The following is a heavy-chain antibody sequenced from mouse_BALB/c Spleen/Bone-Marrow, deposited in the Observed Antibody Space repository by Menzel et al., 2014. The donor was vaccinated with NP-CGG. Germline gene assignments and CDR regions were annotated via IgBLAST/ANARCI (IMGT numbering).Heavy chain of an antibody. CDR1: GFSLTSHG. Sequence: VKLVESGPGLVSPSQSLSIPCTVSGFSLTSHGVHWVRQPPGKGLEWLGAIWAGGSTNYNSALMSRLSITKDNSKSQVFLEMDSLQTDYTAMYYCARVFTTATWGFAYWGQGTLVTVSA. V-gene: IGHV2-9*02. CDR3: ARVFTTATWGFAY. D-gene: IGHD1-2*01. CDR2: IWAGGST. J-gene: IGHJ3*01.